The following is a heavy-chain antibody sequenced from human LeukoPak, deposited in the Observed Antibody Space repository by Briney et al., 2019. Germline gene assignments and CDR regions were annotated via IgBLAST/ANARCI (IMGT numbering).Heavy chain of an antibody. CDR2: IRSKANNYAT. CDR3: SSGLSVLRSNNTPVDY. Sequence: TGGSLRLSCAASGFTFSGSAMHWVRQASGKGLEWVGRIRSKANNYATAYAASVKGRFTISRDDSKNTAYLQMNSLKTDDTAVYFCSSGLSVLRSNNTPVDYWGQGTLVTVSS. V-gene: IGHV3-73*01. J-gene: IGHJ4*02. D-gene: IGHD4-17*01. CDR1: GFTFSGSA.